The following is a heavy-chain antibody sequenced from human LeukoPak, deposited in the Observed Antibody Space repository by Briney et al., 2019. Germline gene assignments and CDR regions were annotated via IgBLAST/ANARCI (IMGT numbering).Heavy chain of an antibody. D-gene: IGHD2-15*01. J-gene: IGHJ4*02. V-gene: IGHV5-10-1*01. CDR2: IDPSDSYT. CDR1: GYSFTSHW. Sequence: GESLRISCKGSGYSFTSHWISWVRQMPGKGLEWMGRIDPSDSYTNYSPSFQGHVTISADKSISTAYLQWSSLKASDTAMYYCARQDLGQYCSGGSCYMDYWGQGTLVTVPS. CDR3: ARQDLGQYCSGGSCYMDY.